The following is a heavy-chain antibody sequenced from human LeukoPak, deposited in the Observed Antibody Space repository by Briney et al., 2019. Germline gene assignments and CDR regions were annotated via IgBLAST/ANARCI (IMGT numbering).Heavy chain of an antibody. Sequence: PGGSLRLSCAVRDFSYSSNWMSWVRQAPGKGLEWVSGISWNSGSIGYADSVKGRFTISRDNAKNSLYLQMNSLRAEDTALYYCAKGFDSVVVVPAAPWGQGTLVSVSS. CDR3: AKGFDSVVVVPAAP. CDR2: ISWNSGSI. CDR1: DFSYSSNW. V-gene: IGHV3-9*01. J-gene: IGHJ5*02. D-gene: IGHD2-2*01.